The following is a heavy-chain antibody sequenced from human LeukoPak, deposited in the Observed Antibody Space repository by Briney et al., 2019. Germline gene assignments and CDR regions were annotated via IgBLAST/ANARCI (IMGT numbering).Heavy chain of an antibody. V-gene: IGHV4-4*07. D-gene: IGHD3-3*01. CDR3: AETFWSGSRHDAFDI. J-gene: IGHJ3*02. CDR1: GGSISSYY. Sequence: SETLSLTCTVSGGSISSYYWSWIRQPAGKGLEWIGRIYTSGSTNYNPSLKSRVTMSVDTSKNQFSLKLSSVTAADTAVYYCAETFWSGSRHDAFDIWGQGTMVTVSS. CDR2: IYTSGST.